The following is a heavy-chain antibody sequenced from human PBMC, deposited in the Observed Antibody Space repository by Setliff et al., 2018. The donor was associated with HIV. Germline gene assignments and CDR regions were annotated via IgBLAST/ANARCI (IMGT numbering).Heavy chain of an antibody. CDR3: ARPRCSGGSCSTRDAFDI. J-gene: IGHJ3*02. CDR1: GYSFTSNW. CDR2: IHPVDSDT. D-gene: IGHD2-15*01. Sequence: PGESLKISCQGSGYSFTSNWIGWVRQMPGKGLEWMGIIHPVDSDTRYSPSFQGQVTISADKSISTAYLQWSSLKASDTAMYYCARPRCSGGSCSTRDAFDIWGQGTMVTVSS. V-gene: IGHV5-51*01.